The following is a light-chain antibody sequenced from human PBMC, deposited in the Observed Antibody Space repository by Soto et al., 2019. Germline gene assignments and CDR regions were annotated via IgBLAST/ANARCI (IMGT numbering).Light chain of an antibody. J-gene: IGKJ2*01. CDR1: QSVSSN. V-gene: IGKV3-15*01. CDR3: QQYNKWPPYT. CDR2: GAS. Sequence: EIVMTQSPANLSVSPGERATLSCRASQSVSSNLAWYQQKPVQGPRLLIYGASTRATGIPARFSGSGSGTEVTLTISSLQSEDFAVYYCQQYNKWPPYTFGQGTKVEIK.